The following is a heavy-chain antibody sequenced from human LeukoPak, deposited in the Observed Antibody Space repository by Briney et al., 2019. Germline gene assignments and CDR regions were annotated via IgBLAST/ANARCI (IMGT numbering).Heavy chain of an antibody. D-gene: IGHD1-14*01. J-gene: IGHJ4*02. CDR1: GFTFSNYG. CDR3: AKGVDHGFDC. CDR2: IRYDGSNK. V-gene: IGHV3-30*02. Sequence: GGSLRLSCAASGFTFSNYGIHWVRQAPGKGLEWVAVIRYDGSNKYYADSVKGRFTISRDNSKNTLYLQMNSLRAEDTAVYYCAKGVDHGFDCWGQGTLVTVSS.